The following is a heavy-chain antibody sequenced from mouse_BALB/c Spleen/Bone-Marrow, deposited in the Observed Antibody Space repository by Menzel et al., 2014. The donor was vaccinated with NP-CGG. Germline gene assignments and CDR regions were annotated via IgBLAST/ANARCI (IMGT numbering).Heavy chain of an antibody. CDR3: TREDGYSPFAY. CDR1: GFTFSDAW. D-gene: IGHD2-3*01. CDR2: IRNKANNHAT. J-gene: IGHJ3*01. Sequence: EVMLVESGGGLVQPGGPMKLSCAASGFTFSDAWMDWVRQSPEKGLEWVAEIRNKANNHATYYAESVKGRFTISRDDSKSSVYLQMNSLRAEDTGIYYCTREDGYSPFAYWGQGTLVTVST. V-gene: IGHV6-6*01.